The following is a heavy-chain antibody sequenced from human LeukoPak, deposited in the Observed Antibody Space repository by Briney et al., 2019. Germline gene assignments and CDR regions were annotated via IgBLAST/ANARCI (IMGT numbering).Heavy chain of an antibody. CDR1: GFTFSNYW. V-gene: IGHV3-7*03. Sequence: GGSLRLSCAASGFTFSNYWMHWVRQAPGKGLEWVANIKQDGSEKYYVGSVKGRFSISRDNAKNLVYLQMNSLRAEDTAVYYCAKSLYGGCDYWGQGTVVTVSS. CDR2: IKQDGSEK. D-gene: IGHD3-16*02. CDR3: AKSLYGGCDY. J-gene: IGHJ4*02.